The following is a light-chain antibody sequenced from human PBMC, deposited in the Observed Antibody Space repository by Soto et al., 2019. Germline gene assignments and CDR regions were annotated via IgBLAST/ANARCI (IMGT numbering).Light chain of an antibody. CDR1: QTISTF. J-gene: IGKJ1*01. CDR3: QQSYSSPPWT. Sequence: DIQMTQSPSSLSASVGDRVTISCRASQTISTFLNWYQQKPGTAPRLIIYRASSVNSGVPPRFSGSGSGRDFTLTISSLRPEDIATYFCQQSYSSPPWTFGQGTKVEV. V-gene: IGKV1-39*01. CDR2: RAS.